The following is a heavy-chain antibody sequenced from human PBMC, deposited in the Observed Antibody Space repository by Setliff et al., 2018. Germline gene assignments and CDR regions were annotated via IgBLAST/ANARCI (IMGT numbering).Heavy chain of an antibody. J-gene: IGHJ4*02. CDR2: INPSSGRT. CDR1: GYTFTSYG. CDR3: ARDDSSGYSENYYFDY. V-gene: IGHV1-46*01. Sequence: GASVKVSCKASGYTFTSYGISWVRQAPGLGLEWMGTINPSSGRTSYAQKFQGRVTMTRDTSTSTVYMDMSSLRSEDTAVYYCARDDSSGYSENYYFDYWGQGTLVTVS. D-gene: IGHD3-22*01.